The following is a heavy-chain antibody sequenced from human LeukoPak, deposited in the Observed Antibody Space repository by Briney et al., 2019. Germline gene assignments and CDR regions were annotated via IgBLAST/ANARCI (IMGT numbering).Heavy chain of an antibody. V-gene: IGHV3-48*01. CDR3: ARDLWAQRGVSPD. CDR1: GFTFSTYS. Sequence: QSGGSLRLSCAASGFTFSTYSVNWVRQGPGKGLEWVSYISSSSSTIYYADSVTGRFTVSRDNAKNSLYLQMNSLRAEDTAVYYCARDLWAQRGVSPDWGQGTLVTVSS. J-gene: IGHJ4*02. CDR2: ISSSSSTI. D-gene: IGHD3-10*01.